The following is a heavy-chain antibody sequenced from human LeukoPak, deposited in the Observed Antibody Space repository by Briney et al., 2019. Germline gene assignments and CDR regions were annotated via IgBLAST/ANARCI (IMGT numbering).Heavy chain of an antibody. CDR2: ISSSGSTI. CDR1: GFTFSSYD. D-gene: IGHD3-10*02. CDR3: AELGIAMIGGV. J-gene: IGHJ6*04. V-gene: IGHV3-48*03. Sequence: GGSLRLSCAASGFTFSSYDMNWFRQAPGKGLEWVSYISSSGSTIYYADSVKGRFTISRDNAKNSLYLQMNSLRAEDTAVYYCAELGIAMIGGVWGKGTTVTISS.